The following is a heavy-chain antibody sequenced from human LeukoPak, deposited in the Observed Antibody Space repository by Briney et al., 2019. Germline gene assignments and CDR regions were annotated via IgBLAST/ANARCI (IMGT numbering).Heavy chain of an antibody. CDR1: GFTFDDYA. CDR2: ILGDGSRT. J-gene: IGHJ4*02. Sequence: GGSLRLSCAASGFTFDDYAMHWVRQAPGKSLEWVSLILGDGSRTYYADSVRGRFTISRDNRKNSLYLQMKSLRPEDTALYYCAKDPHGLSDHWGQGTLVTVSS. V-gene: IGHV3-43*02. CDR3: AKDPHGLSDH.